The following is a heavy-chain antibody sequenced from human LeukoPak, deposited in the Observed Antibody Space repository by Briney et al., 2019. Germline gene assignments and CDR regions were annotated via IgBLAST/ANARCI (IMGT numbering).Heavy chain of an antibody. D-gene: IGHD3-16*01. Sequence: GGSLRLSCAASGFTFSSLGMNWVRQAPGKGLEWVSGISLSGGITYYTDSVKGRFTISRDNSKNTVSLQMNSLRGDDTAVYYCAKDDAWGRYKDWGQGTLVTVSS. J-gene: IGHJ1*01. CDR2: ISLSGGIT. V-gene: IGHV3-23*01. CDR3: AKDDAWGRYKD. CDR1: GFTFSSLG.